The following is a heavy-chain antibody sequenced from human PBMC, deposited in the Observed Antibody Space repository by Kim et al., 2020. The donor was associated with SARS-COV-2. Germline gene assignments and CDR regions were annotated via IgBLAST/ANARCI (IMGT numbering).Heavy chain of an antibody. J-gene: IGHJ4*02. CDR1: GFTFSSSG. CDR3: ARDSKDSRRFGLGYLEY. CDR2: IPYDGGNK. D-gene: IGHD6-13*01. Sequence: GGSLRLSCAASGFTFSSSGMHWVRQAPGKGLEWVAIIPYDGGNKYYADSVKGRFTISRDNSKNTLYVEMNRRRAEDTAVYYCARDSKDSRRFGLGYLEYWGQGALVIVSS. V-gene: IGHV3-30*03.